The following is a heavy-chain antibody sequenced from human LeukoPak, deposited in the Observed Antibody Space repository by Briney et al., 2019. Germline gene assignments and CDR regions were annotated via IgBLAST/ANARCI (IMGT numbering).Heavy chain of an antibody. CDR3: ARVGVGARFDY. J-gene: IGHJ4*02. V-gene: IGHV3-7*01. CDR2: IKQDGSEK. Sequence: GGSLRLSCAASGFTFSSYWMSWVRQAPGKGLEWVANIKQDGSEKYYVDCVKGRFTISRDDANDSLYLQMNSLRVEDTAVYYCARVGVGARFDYWGQGTLVTVSS. CDR1: GFTFSSYW. D-gene: IGHD1-26*01.